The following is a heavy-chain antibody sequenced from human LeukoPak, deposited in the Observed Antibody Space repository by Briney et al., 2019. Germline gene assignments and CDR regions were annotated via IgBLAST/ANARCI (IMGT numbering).Heavy chain of an antibody. CDR2: IYYSGST. J-gene: IGHJ5*02. Sequence: SETLSLTCTVSGGSISSGGNYWSRIRQHPGKGLEWIGYIYYSGSTYYNPSLKSRVTISLDTSKNQFSLKLTSVTAADTAVYYCARDRWFDPWGQGTLVTVSS. CDR3: ARDRWFDP. V-gene: IGHV4-31*03. CDR1: GGSISSGGNY.